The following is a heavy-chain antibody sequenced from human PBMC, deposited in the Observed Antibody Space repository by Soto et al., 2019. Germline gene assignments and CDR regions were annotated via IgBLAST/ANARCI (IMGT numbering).Heavy chain of an antibody. CDR3: ARIGGDYAYDY. CDR2: INPSGGST. V-gene: IGHV1-46*01. Sequence: ASVKVSCKASGYTFTSYYIHSVRQAPGQGLEWMGIINPSGGSTTYAEKFQGRVTMTRDTSTSTVYMELSSLRSEDTALYYCARIGGDYAYDYWGQGTLVTVSS. CDR1: GYTFTSYY. D-gene: IGHD4-17*01. J-gene: IGHJ4*02.